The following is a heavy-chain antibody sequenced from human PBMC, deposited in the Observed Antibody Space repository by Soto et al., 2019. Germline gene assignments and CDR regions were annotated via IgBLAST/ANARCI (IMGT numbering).Heavy chain of an antibody. D-gene: IGHD2-15*01. V-gene: IGHV3-30*03. Sequence: SGGSLRLSCAASGFNFISYGIHWVRQAPGKGLEWVAVISYDGNSKYYAHSVKGRFTISRDNSKNTLYLQMNSLRAEDTAVYYCTRDTALRSPNYGMDVWGQGTTVTVSS. CDR2: ISYDGNSK. CDR3: TRDTALRSPNYGMDV. J-gene: IGHJ6*02. CDR1: GFNFISYG.